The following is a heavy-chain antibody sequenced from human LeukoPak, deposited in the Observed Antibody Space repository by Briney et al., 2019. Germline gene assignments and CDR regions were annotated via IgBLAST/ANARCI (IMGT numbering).Heavy chain of an antibody. CDR1: GYTFTSYG. D-gene: IGHD3-10*01. CDR3: AISTMVRGVIPDAFDI. V-gene: IGHV1-18*01. J-gene: IGHJ3*02. CDR2: ISAYNGNT. Sequence: ASVKVSCKASGYTFTSYGISWVRQAPGQGLEWMGWISAYNGNTNYAQKLQGRVTMTTDTSTSTAYMELRSLRSDDTAVYYCAISTMVRGVIPDAFDIWGQGTMVTVSS.